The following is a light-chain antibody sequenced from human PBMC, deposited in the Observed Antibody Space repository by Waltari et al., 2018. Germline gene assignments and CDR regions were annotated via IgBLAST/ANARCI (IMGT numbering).Light chain of an antibody. J-gene: IGLJ2*01. Sequence: QSALTQPPSASGSPGQSVAISCTGTSSDIGRYNLVSWYQQDPGKAPKLIVYAVTKRPAGVPDRFSGSKSGNTASLIVSGLQAGDEADYYCSSYAGSGTVVFGGGTKLTVL. CDR3: SSYAGSGTVV. CDR2: AVT. V-gene: IGLV2-8*01. CDR1: SSDIGRYNL.